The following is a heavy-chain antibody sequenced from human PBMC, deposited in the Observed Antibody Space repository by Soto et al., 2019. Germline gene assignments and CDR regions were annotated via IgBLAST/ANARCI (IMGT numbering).Heavy chain of an antibody. CDR3: ARDHSRCLQLWYFDL. J-gene: IGHJ2*01. CDR1: GFTFSSYA. CDR2: ISYDGSNK. V-gene: IGHV3-30-3*01. D-gene: IGHD6-13*01. Sequence: QVQLVESGGGVVQPGRSLRLSCAASGFTFSSYAMHWVRQAPGKGLEWVAVISYDGSNKYYADSVKGRFTISRDNSKNTLYLQMNSLRAEDTAVYYCARDHSRCLQLWYFDLWCRGTLVTVSS.